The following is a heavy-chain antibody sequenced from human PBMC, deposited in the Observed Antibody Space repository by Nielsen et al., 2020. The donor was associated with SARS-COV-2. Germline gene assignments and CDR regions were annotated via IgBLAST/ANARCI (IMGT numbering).Heavy chain of an antibody. Sequence: GESLKISCPASGFIFCGYDMSWVRQAPGKGLEWVAIISYDGSNKYYADSEKGRFTISRDDSKNTLYLQMNSLRPEDTAVYYCARDSWDSLRYFVHWGQGAQVTVSS. D-gene: IGHD3-22*01. J-gene: IGHJ4*02. CDR1: GFIFCGYD. CDR3: ARDSWDSLRYFVH. CDR2: ISYDGSNK. V-gene: IGHV3-30*03.